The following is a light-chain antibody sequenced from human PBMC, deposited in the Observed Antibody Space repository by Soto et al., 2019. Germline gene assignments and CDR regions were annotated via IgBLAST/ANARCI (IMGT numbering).Light chain of an antibody. CDR3: QHYGCFPWT. CDR1: QSVSSNY. CDR2: GAS. J-gene: IGKJ1*01. Sequence: EIVLTQSPGTLSLSPGERATLSCRASQSVSSNYLAWYQQKPGQAPRLLIYGASSRATGIPDRFSGSGSGSDFTLTISRLEPEDLAIFYCQHYGCFPWTFGQGTKVEI. V-gene: IGKV3-20*01.